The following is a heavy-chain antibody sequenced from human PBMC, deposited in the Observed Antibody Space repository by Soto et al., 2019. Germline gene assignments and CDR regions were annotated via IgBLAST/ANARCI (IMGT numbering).Heavy chain of an antibody. CDR2: ISGSGGST. V-gene: IGHV3-23*01. D-gene: IGHD5-18*01. CDR1: GFTFSSYA. Sequence: PGGSLRLSCAASGFTFSSYAMSWVRQAPGKGLEWVSAISGSGGSTYYADSVKGRFTISRDNSKNTLYLQMNSLRAEDTAVYYCARADTAMVRVPFDYWGQGTLVTVSS. CDR3: ARADTAMVRVPFDY. J-gene: IGHJ4*02.